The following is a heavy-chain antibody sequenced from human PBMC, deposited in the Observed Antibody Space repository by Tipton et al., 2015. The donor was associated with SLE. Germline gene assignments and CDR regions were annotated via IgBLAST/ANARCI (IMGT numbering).Heavy chain of an antibody. V-gene: IGHV4-34*01. CDR3: ARGPDTIQGTFQH. D-gene: IGHD3-3*01. CDR1: GESFSGYY. J-gene: IGHJ1*01. CDR2: INHGGST. Sequence: TLSLTCAVYGESFSGYYWSWIRQPPGKGLEWIGEINHGGSTNYNPSLKSRVTISVDTSKNQFSLKLSPVTAADTAVYYCARGPDTIQGTFQHWGQGTLVTVSS.